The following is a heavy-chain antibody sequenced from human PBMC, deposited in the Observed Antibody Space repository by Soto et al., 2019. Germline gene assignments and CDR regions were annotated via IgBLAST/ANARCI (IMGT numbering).Heavy chain of an antibody. CDR1: GFTFSNAW. V-gene: IGHV3-15*01. CDR2: IKSKTDGGTT. J-gene: IGHJ3*02. D-gene: IGHD5-12*01. CDR3: TTVSIVAKMEDACDI. Sequence: EVQLVESGGGSVKPGGSLSLSCAASGFTFSNAWMSWVRQAPGKGLEWVGRIKSKTDGGTTDYSAPVKGRFTISRDDSNNALYMQMNGLKTDDTAVYYCTTVSIVAKMEDACDIWGRGRTVAVSS.